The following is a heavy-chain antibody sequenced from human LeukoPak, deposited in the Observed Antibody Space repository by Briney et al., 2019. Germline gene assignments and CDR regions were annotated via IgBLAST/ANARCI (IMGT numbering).Heavy chain of an antibody. CDR3: ARVGPEYGSSGYYHDY. Sequence: ASVKVSCKASGYTFTSYYMHWVRQAPGQGLEWMGIINPSGGSTSYAQKFQGRVTMTRDTSTSTVYMELSSLRSEDTAVYYCARVGPEYGSSGYYHDYWGQGTLVTVSS. CDR1: GYTFTSYY. V-gene: IGHV1-46*01. J-gene: IGHJ4*02. D-gene: IGHD3-22*01. CDR2: INPSGGST.